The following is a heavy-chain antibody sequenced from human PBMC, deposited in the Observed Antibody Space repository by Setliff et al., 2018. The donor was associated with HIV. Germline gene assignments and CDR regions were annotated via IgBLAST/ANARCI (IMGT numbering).Heavy chain of an antibody. V-gene: IGHV4-34*01. CDR1: GGSFSGYH. CDR3: ATASGYDLFMGAFDI. D-gene: IGHD5-12*01. CDR2: INHTGNT. J-gene: IGHJ3*02. Sequence: SETLSLTCAVYGGSFSGYHWNWIRQFPGKGLEWIGEINHTGNTQYNPSLKSRVTISIDTFKNQFSMKLYSVTAADTAVYYCATASGYDLFMGAFDIWGQGTMVTVSS.